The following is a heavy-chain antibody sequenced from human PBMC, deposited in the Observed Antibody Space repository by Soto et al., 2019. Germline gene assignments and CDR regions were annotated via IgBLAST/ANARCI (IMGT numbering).Heavy chain of an antibody. D-gene: IGHD3-16*01. Sequence: PEGSRGRSCAASRLTLSSYCMHWVRQAPGKGLECVAVISYDGSNKYYADPVKGQFTISRDNSKNTLYLQMNSLRADDTAVYYCAKVFDGGAFDPWGQGTLVTVSS. J-gene: IGHJ5*02. CDR3: AKVFDGGAFDP. V-gene: IGHV3-30*18. CDR1: RLTLSSYC. CDR2: ISYDGSNK.